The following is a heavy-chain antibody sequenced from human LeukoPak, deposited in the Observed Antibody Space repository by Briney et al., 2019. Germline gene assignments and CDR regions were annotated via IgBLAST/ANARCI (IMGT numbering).Heavy chain of an antibody. CDR1: GGSFSGYY. D-gene: IGHD3-10*01. V-gene: IGHV4-34*01. CDR3: ARGSITMVRGVRYYYMDV. CDR2: INHSGST. Sequence: SETLSLTCAVYGGSFSGYYWSWIRQPSGKGLEWIGEINHSGSTNYNPSLKSRVTISVDTSKNQFSLKLSSVTAADTAVYYCARGSITMVRGVRYYYMDVWGKGTTVTVSS. J-gene: IGHJ6*03.